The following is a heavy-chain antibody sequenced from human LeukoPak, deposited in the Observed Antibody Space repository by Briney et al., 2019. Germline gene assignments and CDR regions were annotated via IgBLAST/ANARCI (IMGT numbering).Heavy chain of an antibody. V-gene: IGHV1-8*01. CDR2: MNPNSGNT. CDR3: ARGRVVVVPAAIDYYYCGMDV. D-gene: IGHD2-2*02. Sequence: GASVKVSCKASGFTFTSYDINWVRQATGQGLEWMGWMNPNSGNTGYAQKFQGRVTMTRNTSISTAYMELSSLRSEDTAVYYCARGRVVVVPAAIDYYYCGMDVWGQGTTVTVSS. CDR1: GFTFTSYD. J-gene: IGHJ6*02.